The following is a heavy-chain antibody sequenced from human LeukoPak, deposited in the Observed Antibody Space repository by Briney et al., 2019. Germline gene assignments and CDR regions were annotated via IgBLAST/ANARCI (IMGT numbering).Heavy chain of an antibody. D-gene: IGHD2-2*01. Sequence: GGSLRLSCAASGFTFSSYAMSWVRQAPGKGPEWVSAISGSGGSTYYAHSVKGRFTISRDNSKNTLYLQMNSLRAEDTAVYYCAKARLGYCSSTSCYGDDYWGQGTLVTVSS. CDR1: GFTFSSYA. V-gene: IGHV3-23*01. CDR3: AKARLGYCSSTSCYGDDY. CDR2: ISGSGGST. J-gene: IGHJ4*02.